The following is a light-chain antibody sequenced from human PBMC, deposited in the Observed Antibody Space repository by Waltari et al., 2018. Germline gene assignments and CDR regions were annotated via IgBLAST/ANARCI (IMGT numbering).Light chain of an antibody. J-gene: IGLJ2*01. CDR1: SSNIGSNG. CDR2: YND. CDR3: ATWDDSLSGLL. Sequence: QSVLIQPPSASEAARKSVTISCSGGSSNIGSNGVSWYQQLPETAPKLLIFYNDRPPSCVSDRFSGSKSGTSAFLAIRGLQTEDEADYYCATWDDSLSGLLFGGGTRLTVL. V-gene: IGLV1-36*01.